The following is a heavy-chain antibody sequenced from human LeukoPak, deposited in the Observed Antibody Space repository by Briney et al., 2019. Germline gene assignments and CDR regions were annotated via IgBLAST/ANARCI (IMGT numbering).Heavy chain of an antibody. CDR1: GFVFSSYG. Sequence: PGGSLRLSCAASGFVFSSYGMHWVRQAPGKGLEWVAVAYHDEWPGNSKYYVDSVKGRFTVSRDNSKNTLYLQMSSLRAEDTAAYYRATGSGYYYDHWGQGTLVTVSS. CDR3: ATGSGYYYDH. J-gene: IGHJ4*02. D-gene: IGHD3-22*01. CDR2: AYHDEWPGNSK. V-gene: IGHV3-33*01.